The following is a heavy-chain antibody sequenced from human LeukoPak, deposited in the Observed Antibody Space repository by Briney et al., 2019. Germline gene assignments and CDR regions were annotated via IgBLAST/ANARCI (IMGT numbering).Heavy chain of an antibody. D-gene: IGHD3-10*01. CDR2: ISYDGSNK. CDR3: AKDEGPSVDGDYFDY. V-gene: IGHV3-30*04. J-gene: IGHJ4*02. CDR1: GFTFSSYA. Sequence: PGRSLRLSCAASGFTFSSYAMHWVRQAPGKGLEWVAVISYDGSNKYYADSVKGRFTISRDNSKNTLYLQMNSLRADDTAVYYCAKDEGPSVDGDYFDYWGQGTLVTVSS.